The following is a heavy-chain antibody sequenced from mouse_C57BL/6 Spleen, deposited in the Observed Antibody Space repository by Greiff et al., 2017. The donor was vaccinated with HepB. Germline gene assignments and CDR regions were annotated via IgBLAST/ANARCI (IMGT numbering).Heavy chain of an antibody. CDR1: GFTFSDYY. J-gene: IGHJ2*01. CDR2: INYDGSST. Sequence: EVQRVESEGGLVQPGSSMKLSCTASGFTFSDYYMAWVRQVPEKGLEWVANINYDGSSTYYLDSLKSRFIISRDNAKNILYLQMSSLKSEDTATYYCARAGLGYFDYWGQGTTLTVSS. V-gene: IGHV5-16*01. CDR3: ARAGLGYFDY.